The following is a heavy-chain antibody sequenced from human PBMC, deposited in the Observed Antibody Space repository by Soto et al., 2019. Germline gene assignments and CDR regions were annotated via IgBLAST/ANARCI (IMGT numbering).Heavy chain of an antibody. V-gene: IGHV3-9*01. D-gene: IGHD3-16*01. CDR1: GFTFDGYA. Sequence: DVQLVESGGGLVQPGRSLRLSCAASGFTFDGYAMHWVRQAPGKGREWVSGMSWNSGSIGYADSVKGRVTISRDNAKNSLYLQMNSLRPEDTALYYCAKGMSSVGGAFDIWGQGTMVTVSS. CDR2: MSWNSGSI. J-gene: IGHJ3*02. CDR3: AKGMSSVGGAFDI.